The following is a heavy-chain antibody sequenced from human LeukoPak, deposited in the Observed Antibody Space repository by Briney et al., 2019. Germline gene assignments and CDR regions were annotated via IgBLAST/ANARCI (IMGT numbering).Heavy chain of an antibody. V-gene: IGHV3-53*01. J-gene: IGHJ5*02. Sequence: GGSLRLSCAASGFTVSSNYMSWVRQAPGKGLEWISVIYSGGSTYYADSVKGRFTISRDNSKNTLYLQMNSLRAEDTAVYYCARAGGGNWFDPWGQGTLVTVSS. CDR1: GFTVSSNY. D-gene: IGHD3-16*01. CDR3: ARAGGGNWFDP. CDR2: IYSGGST.